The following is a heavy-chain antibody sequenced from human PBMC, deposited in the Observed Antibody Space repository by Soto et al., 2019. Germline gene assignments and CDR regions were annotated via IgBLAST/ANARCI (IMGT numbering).Heavy chain of an antibody. J-gene: IGHJ6*02. CDR1: GGSISSYY. Sequence: SETLSLTCTVSGGSISSYYWSWIRQPPGKGLEWIGYIYYSGSTNYNPSLKSRVTISVDTSKNQFSLKLSSVTAADTAVYYCARTGTDTYYYYYGMDVWGQGTTVTVSS. CDR3: ARTGTDTYYYYYGMDV. CDR2: IYYSGST. V-gene: IGHV4-59*01. D-gene: IGHD1-1*01.